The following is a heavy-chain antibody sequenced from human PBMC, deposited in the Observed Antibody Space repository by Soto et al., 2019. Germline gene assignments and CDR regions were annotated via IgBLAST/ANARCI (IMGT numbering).Heavy chain of an antibody. Sequence: GGSLRLSCAASGFTFSSYAMHWVRQAPGKGLEWVAVISYDGSNKYYADSVKGRFTISRDNSKNTLYLQMNSLRAGDTAVYSCARGGGYSFGLAPYYFDFWGQGTLVTVSS. CDR2: ISYDGSNK. D-gene: IGHD5-18*01. V-gene: IGHV3-30-3*01. J-gene: IGHJ4*02. CDR1: GFTFSSYA. CDR3: ARGGGYSFGLAPYYFDF.